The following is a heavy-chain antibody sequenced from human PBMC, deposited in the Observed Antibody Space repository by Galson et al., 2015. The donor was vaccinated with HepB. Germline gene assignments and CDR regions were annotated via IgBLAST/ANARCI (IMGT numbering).Heavy chain of an antibody. CDR2: ISAYNGNT. J-gene: IGHJ4*02. CDR3: ARLYSTSSPNSDY. Sequence: SVKVSCKASGYTFNAYGISWVRQAPGQGLEWMGWISAYNGNTKYAQNLQGRVTMTRDTSTSTAYMELRSLRSDDTAVYYCARLYSTSSPNSDYWGQGTLVTVSS. D-gene: IGHD6-6*01. V-gene: IGHV1-18*01. CDR1: GYTFNAYG.